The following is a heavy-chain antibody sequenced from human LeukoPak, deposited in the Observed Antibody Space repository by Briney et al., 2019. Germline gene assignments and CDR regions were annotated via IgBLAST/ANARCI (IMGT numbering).Heavy chain of an antibody. D-gene: IGHD3-10*01. J-gene: IGHJ5*02. Sequence: SVKVSCKASGGAFSSYAISWVRQAPGQGLEWMGRIIPILGIANYAQKFQGRVTITADKSTSTAYMELSSLRSEDTAVYYCARGGSYYGSGKDWFDPWGQGTLVTVSS. CDR2: IIPILGIA. CDR3: ARGGSYYGSGKDWFDP. V-gene: IGHV1-69*04. CDR1: GGAFSSYA.